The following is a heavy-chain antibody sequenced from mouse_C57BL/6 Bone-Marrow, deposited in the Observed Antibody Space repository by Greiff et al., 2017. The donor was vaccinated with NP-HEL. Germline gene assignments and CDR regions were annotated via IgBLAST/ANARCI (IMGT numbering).Heavy chain of an antibody. Sequence: VQLQQPGAELVRPGTSVKLSCKASGYTFTSYWMHWVKQRPGQGLEWIGVIDPSDSYTNYNQKFKGKATLTVDTSSSTAYMQLSSLTSEDSAVDYCAMNGYFDDWGKGTTLTVSS. V-gene: IGHV1-59*01. CDR3: AMNGYFDD. CDR1: GYTFTSYW. J-gene: IGHJ2*01. CDR2: IDPSDSYT.